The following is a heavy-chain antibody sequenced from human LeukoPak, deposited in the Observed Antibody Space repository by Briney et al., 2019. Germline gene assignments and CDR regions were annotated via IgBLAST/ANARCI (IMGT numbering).Heavy chain of an antibody. V-gene: IGHV3-11*01. D-gene: IGHD1-26*01. CDR1: GFTFSDYY. Sequence: GGSLRLSCAASGFTFSDYYMSWIRQAPGKGLDWVSYISGGGTSIYYADSVKGRFTISRDNAKNSLYLQMNSLRAEDTAVYYCVAYGSGSYHPDYWGQGTLVTVSS. J-gene: IGHJ4*02. CDR2: ISGGGTSI. CDR3: VAYGSGSYHPDY.